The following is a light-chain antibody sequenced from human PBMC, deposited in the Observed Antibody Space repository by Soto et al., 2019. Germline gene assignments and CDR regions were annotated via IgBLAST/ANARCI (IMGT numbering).Light chain of an antibody. Sequence: EIVLTQSPGTLSLSPGERATLSCRASQSVSSSYLAWYQQKPGQAPRLLIYGASSRATGIPDRFSGSGSGTDVTLTISRLEPEDFEVYYCQQYGSSVYTFGQGTKLEIK. CDR3: QQYGSSVYT. J-gene: IGKJ2*01. CDR1: QSVSSSY. V-gene: IGKV3-20*01. CDR2: GAS.